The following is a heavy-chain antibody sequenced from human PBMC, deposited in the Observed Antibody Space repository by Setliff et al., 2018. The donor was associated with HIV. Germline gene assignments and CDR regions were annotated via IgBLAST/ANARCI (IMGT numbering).Heavy chain of an antibody. J-gene: IGHJ6*03. Sequence: GGSLRLSCAASGFTFSNYAMNWVRQAPGKRLEWVSSITLDGARTYYADSVRGRFTISGDNSKNTLYLQMNSLRAEDTAVYYCARESYDILTGYYYYMDVWGKGTTVTVSS. CDR2: ITLDGART. V-gene: IGHV3-23*01. CDR1: GFTFSNYA. D-gene: IGHD3-9*01. CDR3: ARESYDILTGYYYYMDV.